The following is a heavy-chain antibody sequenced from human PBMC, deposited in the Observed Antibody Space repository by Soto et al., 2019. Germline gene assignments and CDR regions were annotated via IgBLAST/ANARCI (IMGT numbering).Heavy chain of an antibody. D-gene: IGHD3-22*01. V-gene: IGHV1-18*01. CDR2: ISAYNGNT. CDR1: GYTFTTYG. CDR3: ARYYYEGRTQGDY. J-gene: IGHJ4*02. Sequence: QVQLVQSGAEVKKPGASVKVSCKASGYTFTTYGITWVRQAPGQGLEWMGWISAYNGNTNYARKLQGRVTMTTDTSKSTAYMELRSRRTDDTAVYYGARYYYEGRTQGDYWGQGTLVTVSS.